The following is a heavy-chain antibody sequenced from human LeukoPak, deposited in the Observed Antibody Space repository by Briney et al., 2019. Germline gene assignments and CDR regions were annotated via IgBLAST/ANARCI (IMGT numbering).Heavy chain of an antibody. V-gene: IGHV3-21*01. Sequence: GGSLRLSCAASGFTFSSYEMNWVRQAPGKGLEWVSSISSSSSYIYYADSVKGRFTISRDNAKNSLYLQMNSLRAEDTAVYYCARDEGDLLRFFFDYWGQGTLVTVSS. CDR1: GFTFSSYE. D-gene: IGHD3-3*01. CDR3: ARDEGDLLRFFFDY. J-gene: IGHJ4*02. CDR2: ISSSSSYI.